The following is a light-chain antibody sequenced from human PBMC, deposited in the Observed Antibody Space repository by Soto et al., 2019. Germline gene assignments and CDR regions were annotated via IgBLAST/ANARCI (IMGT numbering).Light chain of an antibody. CDR3: SSHTNSRFV. CDR2: DVR. Sequence: QSALTQPASVSGSPGQSITISCTGTSVDVGGYDYVSWYQQHPGKAPKLMIYDVRNRPSGVSNRFSGSKSGNTASLTISGLQSEDEADYYCSSHTNSRFVFGGGTKLTVL. CDR1: SVDVGGYDY. V-gene: IGLV2-14*03. J-gene: IGLJ2*01.